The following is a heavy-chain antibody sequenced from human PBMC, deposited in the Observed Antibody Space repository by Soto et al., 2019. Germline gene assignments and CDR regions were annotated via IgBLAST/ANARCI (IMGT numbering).Heavy chain of an antibody. J-gene: IGHJ3*02. CDR3: ARHEWHCSCGSCYSPHDAFDI. V-gene: IGHV4-61*01. CDR2: IYYSGST. CDR1: GGSVSSVSYY. Sequence: TETLSLTCTVSGGSVSSVSYYWIWIRQPPGKGLEWIGYIYYSGSTNYNPSLKSRVTISVDTSKNQFSLKLSSVTAADTAVYYCARHEWHCSCGSCYSPHDAFDIWGQGPMVTVSS. D-gene: IGHD2-15*01.